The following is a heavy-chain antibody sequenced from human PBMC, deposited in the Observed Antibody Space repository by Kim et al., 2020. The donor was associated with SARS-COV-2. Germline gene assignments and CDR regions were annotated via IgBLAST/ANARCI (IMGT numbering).Heavy chain of an antibody. D-gene: IGHD2-2*01. CDR1: GYTFTRYS. CDR3: ARGDALDY. CDR2: INTNTGNP. Sequence: ASVKVSCKASGYTFTRYSITWVRQAPGQGLEFMGWINTNTGNPTYAQGFTGRFVFSLDTSVSTAYLQISSLKAEDTAVYYCARGDALDYWGQGTLVTVSS. J-gene: IGHJ4*02. V-gene: IGHV7-4-1*02.